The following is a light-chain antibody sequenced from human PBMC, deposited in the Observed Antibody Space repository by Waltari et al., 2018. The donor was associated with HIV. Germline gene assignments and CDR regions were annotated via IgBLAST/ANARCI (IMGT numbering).Light chain of an antibody. CDR3: ASWDNSLTAGV. CDR2: DNN. Sequence: QSALTQPPSVSAAPGQRVTISCSGHGSTIGPNSVSLYQHVPGTAPRLVIFDNNRRPSWIPDRFSASKSGTSATLAITGLQAGDEAAYFCASWDNSLTAGVFGAGTSLTVL. V-gene: IGLV1-51*01. J-gene: IGLJ2*01. CDR1: GSTIGPNS.